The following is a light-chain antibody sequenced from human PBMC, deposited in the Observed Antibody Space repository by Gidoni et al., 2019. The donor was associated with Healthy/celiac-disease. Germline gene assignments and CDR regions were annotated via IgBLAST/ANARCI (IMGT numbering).Light chain of an antibody. V-gene: IGLV2-14*03. J-gene: IGLJ2*01. Sequence: QSALTQPASVSGSPGQSITISCTGTSSDVGGYHYVSWYQQHPGKAPKLMIYDVSNRPSGVSTLFSGSKSGTTASLTISGLQAAVEADYYCSSYTSSSTLVVFGGGTKLTVL. CDR2: DVS. CDR3: SSYTSSSTLVV. CDR1: SSDVGGYHY.